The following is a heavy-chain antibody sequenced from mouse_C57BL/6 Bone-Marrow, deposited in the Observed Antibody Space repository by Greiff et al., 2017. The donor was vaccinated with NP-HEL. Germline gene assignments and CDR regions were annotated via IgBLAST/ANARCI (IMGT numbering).Heavy chain of an antibody. V-gene: IGHV5-2*01. Sequence: EVMLVESGGGLVQPGESLKLSCESNEYEFPSHDMSWVRKTPEKRLELVAAINSDGGSTYYPDTMERRFIISRDNTKKTLYLQMSSLRSEDTALYYCLLLHGYDGFAYWGQGTLVTVSA. D-gene: IGHD2-2*01. J-gene: IGHJ3*01. CDR1: EYEFPSHD. CDR3: LLLHGYDGFAY. CDR2: INSDGGST.